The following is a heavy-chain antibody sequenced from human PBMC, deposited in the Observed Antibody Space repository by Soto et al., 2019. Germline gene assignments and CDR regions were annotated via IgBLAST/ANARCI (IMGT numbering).Heavy chain of an antibody. CDR3: AKDFDPLLRVLDY. CDR2: ISGSGGST. J-gene: IGHJ4*02. V-gene: IGHV3-23*01. CDR1: GFTFSSYA. Sequence: GGSLRLSCAASGFTFSSYAMSWVRQAPGKGLEWVSAISGSGGSTYYADSVKGRFAISRDNSKNTLYLQMNSLRAEDTAVYYCAKDFDPLLRVLDYWGQGTLVTVSS. D-gene: IGHD3-22*01.